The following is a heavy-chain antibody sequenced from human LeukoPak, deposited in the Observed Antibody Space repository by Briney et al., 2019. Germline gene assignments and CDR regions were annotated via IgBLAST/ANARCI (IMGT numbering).Heavy chain of an antibody. CDR3: ARSYHGYYFDY. CDR2: IYYSGST. J-gene: IGHJ4*02. D-gene: IGHD2-2*01. V-gene: IGHV4-28*01. CDR1: GYSISSSNW. Sequence: PSETLSLTCTVSGYSISSSNWWGWIRQPPGKGLEWIGYIYYSGSTYYNPSLKSRVTMSVDTSKNQFSLKLSSVTAVDTAVYYCARSYHGYYFDYWGQGTLVTVSS.